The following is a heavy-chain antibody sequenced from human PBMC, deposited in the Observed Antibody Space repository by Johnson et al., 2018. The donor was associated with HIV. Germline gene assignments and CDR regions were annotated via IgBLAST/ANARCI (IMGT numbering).Heavy chain of an antibody. CDR1: GFTFDDYG. CDR3: AGDMGTHAFDI. J-gene: IGHJ3*02. V-gene: IGHV3-11*04. D-gene: IGHD2-15*01. CDR2: ISSSGSTI. Sequence: QVQLVESGGGVVRPGGSLRLSCAAAGFTFDDYGMSWIRQAPGKGLEWVSYISSSGSTIYYADSVKGRFTISRDNAKNSLYLQMNSLRAEDTAVYYCAGDMGTHAFDIWGQGTMVTVSS.